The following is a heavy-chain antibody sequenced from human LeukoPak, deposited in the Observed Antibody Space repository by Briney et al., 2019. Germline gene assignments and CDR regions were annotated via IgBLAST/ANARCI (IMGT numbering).Heavy chain of an antibody. J-gene: IGHJ3*01. D-gene: IGHD2-21*01. Sequence: SETLSLTCSVSGRSISRFYWSWIRRPPGKGLEWIGYIFHSGSTKYNPSLKSRVSISLDTPKKQFSLKLTSVTATDTAVYFCARHEGHCSGGNCYSNAFDVWGQGTMVTVSS. CDR1: GRSISRFY. V-gene: IGHV4-59*08. CDR2: IFHSGST. CDR3: ARHEGHCSGGNCYSNAFDV.